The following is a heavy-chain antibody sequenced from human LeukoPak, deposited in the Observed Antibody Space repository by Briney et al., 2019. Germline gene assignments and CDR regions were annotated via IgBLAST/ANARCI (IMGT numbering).Heavy chain of an antibody. CDR1: GGSISSSNW. Sequence: NASGTLSLTCAVSGGSISSSNWWSWVRQPPGKGLEWIGEIYHSGSTNYNPSLKSRVTISVDKSKNQFSLKLSSVTAADTAVYYCARALPSGSPGAFDIWGQGTMVTVSS. CDR2: IYHSGST. V-gene: IGHV4-4*02. CDR3: ARALPSGSPGAFDI. D-gene: IGHD1-26*01. J-gene: IGHJ3*02.